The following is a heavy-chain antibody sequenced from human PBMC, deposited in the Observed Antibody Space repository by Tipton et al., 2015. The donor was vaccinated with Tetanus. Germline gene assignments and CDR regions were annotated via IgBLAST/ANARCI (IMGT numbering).Heavy chain of an antibody. Sequence: TLSLTCAVDGGSLNNYYWAWFRQPPGKGLEWIGEIDHSGNTRYNPSLKSRLTISVDTSKDQFSLKLSSVVAADTAVYYCARRGLGYSSHWYPNKAYGMDVWGQGTTVTVSS. CDR3: ARRGLGYSSHWYPNKAYGMDV. CDR2: IDHSGNT. CDR1: GGSLNNYY. D-gene: IGHD6-19*01. J-gene: IGHJ6*02. V-gene: IGHV4-34*01.